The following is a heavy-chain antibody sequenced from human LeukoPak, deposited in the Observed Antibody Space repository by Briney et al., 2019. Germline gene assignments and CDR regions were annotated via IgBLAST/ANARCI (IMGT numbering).Heavy chain of an antibody. CDR1: GYTFTSYG. CDR3: ATTYCSDGSCYWFSLDY. V-gene: IGHV1-18*01. CDR2: ISAYNGNT. Sequence: ASVKVSCKASGYTFTSYGISWVRQAPGQGLEWMGWISAYNGNTNYAQKFQGRVIMTTDTSTSTAYMELRNLRSDDTAVYYCATTYCSDGSCYWFSLDYWGQGTLVTVSS. J-gene: IGHJ4*02. D-gene: IGHD2-15*01.